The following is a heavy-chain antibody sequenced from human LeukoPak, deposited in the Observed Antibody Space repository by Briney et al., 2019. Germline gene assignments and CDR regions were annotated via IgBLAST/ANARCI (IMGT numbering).Heavy chain of an antibody. J-gene: IGHJ3*02. Sequence: GGSLRLSCAASGFTFDDYGMSWVRQAPGKGLEWVSGINWNGGSTGYADSVKGRFTISRDNAKNSLYLQMNSLRAEDTAVYYCAKQRTYYYDSSGYYYDAFDIWGQGTMVTVSS. CDR3: AKQRTYYYDSSGYYYDAFDI. D-gene: IGHD3-22*01. V-gene: IGHV3-20*04. CDR2: INWNGGST. CDR1: GFTFDDYG.